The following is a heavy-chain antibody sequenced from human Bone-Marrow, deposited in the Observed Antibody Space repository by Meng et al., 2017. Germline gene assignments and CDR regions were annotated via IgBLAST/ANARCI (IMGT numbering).Heavy chain of an antibody. CDR2: IYSGGST. V-gene: IGHV3-66*02. CDR1: GFTVSSNY. D-gene: IGHD3-22*01. J-gene: IGHJ6*02. CDR3: AREMYDSSGYYRYYGMDV. Sequence: GESLKISCAASGFTVSSNYMSWVRQAPGKGLEWVSVIYSGGSTYYADSVKGRFTISRDNSKNTLHLQMNSLRAEDTAVYYCAREMYDSSGYYRYYGMDVWGQGTTVTVSS.